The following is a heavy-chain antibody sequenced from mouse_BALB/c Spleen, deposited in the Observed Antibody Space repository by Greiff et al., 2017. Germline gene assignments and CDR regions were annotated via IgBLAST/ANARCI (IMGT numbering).Heavy chain of an antibody. J-gene: IGHJ4*01. CDR2: ISSGGSYT. D-gene: IGHD2-1*01. V-gene: IGHV5-6*01. CDR3: ARHEGGNYDAMDY. Sequence: EVKLVESGGDLVKPGGSLKLSCAASGFTFSSYGMSWVRQTPDKRLEWVATISSGGSYTYYPDSVKGRFTISRDNAKNTLYLQMSSLKSEDTAMYYCARHEGGNYDAMDYWGQGTSVTVSS. CDR1: GFTFSSYG.